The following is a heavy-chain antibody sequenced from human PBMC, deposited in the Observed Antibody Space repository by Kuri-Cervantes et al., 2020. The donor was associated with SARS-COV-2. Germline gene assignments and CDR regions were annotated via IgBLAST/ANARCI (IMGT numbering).Heavy chain of an antibody. CDR2: IYYSGST. Sequence: SETLSLTCTVSGGSFSSYYWSWIRQPPGKGLEWIGEIYYSGSTNYNPSLKSRVTISVDTSKNQFSLKLSSVTAADTAVYYCAGRLHLGGLSVMLDYWGQGTLVTVSS. J-gene: IGHJ4*02. CDR1: GGSFSSYY. CDR3: AGRLHLGGLSVMLDY. D-gene: IGHD3-16*02. V-gene: IGHV4-59*08.